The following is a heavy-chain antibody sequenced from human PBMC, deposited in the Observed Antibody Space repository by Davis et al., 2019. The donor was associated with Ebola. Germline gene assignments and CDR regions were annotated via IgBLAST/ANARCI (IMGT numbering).Heavy chain of an antibody. CDR3: ARDHCSGGSCYFDY. CDR2: SIPIFGTA. J-gene: IGHJ4*02. Sequence: SVKVSCKASGGTFSSYAISWVRQAPGQGLEWMGGSIPIFGTANYAQKFQGRVTITADKSTSTAYMELSSLRSEDTAVYYCARDHCSGGSCYFDYWGQGTLVTVSS. CDR1: GGTFSSYA. D-gene: IGHD2-15*01. V-gene: IGHV1-69*06.